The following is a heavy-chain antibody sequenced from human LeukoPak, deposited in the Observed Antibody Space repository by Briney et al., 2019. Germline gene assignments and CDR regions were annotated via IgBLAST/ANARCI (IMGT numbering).Heavy chain of an antibody. CDR2: IRYDGSNK. Sequence: GGSLRLPCAASGFTFSSYGMHWVRQAPGKGLEWVAFIRYDGSNKYYADSVKGRFTISRDNSKNTLYLQMNSLRAEDTAVYYCAKDPQKWESYFDYWGQGTLVTVSS. D-gene: IGHD1-26*01. CDR3: AKDPQKWESYFDY. V-gene: IGHV3-30*02. J-gene: IGHJ4*02. CDR1: GFTFSSYG.